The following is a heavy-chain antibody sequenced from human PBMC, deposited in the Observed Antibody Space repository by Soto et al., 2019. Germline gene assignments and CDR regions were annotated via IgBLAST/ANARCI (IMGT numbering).Heavy chain of an antibody. V-gene: IGHV3-21*01. CDR2: ISSSSSYI. J-gene: IGHJ4*02. Sequence: GGSLRLSCAASGFTFSSYSMNWVRQAPGKGLEWVSSISSSSSYIYYADSVKGRFTISRDNAKNSLYLQMNSLRAEDTAVYYCARVGWNDEGVDYWGQGTLVTVSS. CDR3: ARVGWNDEGVDY. D-gene: IGHD1-1*01. CDR1: GFTFSSYS.